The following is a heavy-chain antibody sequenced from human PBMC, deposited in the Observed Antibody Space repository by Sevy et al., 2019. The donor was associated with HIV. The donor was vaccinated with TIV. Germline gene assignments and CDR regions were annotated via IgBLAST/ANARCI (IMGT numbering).Heavy chain of an antibody. Sequence: LSLTCATSGFTFSDYSLNWVRQAPGNGLEWISAIGRSTGYTTYADSVRGRFIISRDNAKNSVYLQMSSLRVEDTAVYYCARDSGTYYYASGRGRNYYSGMDAWGQGTTVTVSS. J-gene: IGHJ6*02. CDR3: ARDSGTYYYASGRGRNYYSGMDA. CDR1: GFTFSDYS. V-gene: IGHV3-21*01. D-gene: IGHD3-10*01. CDR2: IGRSTGYT.